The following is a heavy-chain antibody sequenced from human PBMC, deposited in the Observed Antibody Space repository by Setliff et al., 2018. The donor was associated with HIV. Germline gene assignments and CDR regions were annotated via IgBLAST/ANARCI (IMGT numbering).Heavy chain of an antibody. Sequence: ASVKVSCKASGYTFTSYGIGWVRQAPGQGLEWMGWISAYNGNTNYSQNLQGRVTMTTDTSTSTAYMELRSLRSDDTAAYYCARDSGGVVIKGAYYYYMDVWGKGTTVTVSS. V-gene: IGHV1-18*01. CDR3: ARDSGGVVIKGAYYYYMDV. J-gene: IGHJ6*03. CDR1: GYTFTSYG. D-gene: IGHD3-3*01. CDR2: ISAYNGNT.